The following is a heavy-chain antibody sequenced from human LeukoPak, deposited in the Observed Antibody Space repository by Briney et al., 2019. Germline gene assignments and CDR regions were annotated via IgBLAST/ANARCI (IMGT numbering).Heavy chain of an antibody. CDR2: ISSSSSYI. Sequence: PGGSLRLSCAASGFTFSSYSMNWVRQAPGKGLEWVSSISSSSSYIYYADSVKGRFTISRDNAKNSLYLQMNSLRAEDTAVYYCARAALWFGEIDAFDIWGQGTMVTVSS. CDR1: GFTFSSYS. J-gene: IGHJ3*02. CDR3: ARAALWFGEIDAFDI. D-gene: IGHD3-10*01. V-gene: IGHV3-21*01.